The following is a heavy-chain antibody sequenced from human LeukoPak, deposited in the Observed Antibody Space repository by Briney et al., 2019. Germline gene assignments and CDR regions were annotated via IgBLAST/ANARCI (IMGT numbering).Heavy chain of an antibody. V-gene: IGHV3-23*01. CDR3: AKSRLFRGHFDY. CDR1: GFTFSSYA. J-gene: IGHJ4*02. Sequence: PGGSLRLSCAASGFTFSSYAMSWVRQAPGKGLEWVSAISGSGGSTYYADSVKGRFTISRDNSKNTLYLQMNSLRAEDTALYYCAKSRLFRGHFDYWGQGTLVTVSS. D-gene: IGHD3-10*02. CDR2: ISGSGGST.